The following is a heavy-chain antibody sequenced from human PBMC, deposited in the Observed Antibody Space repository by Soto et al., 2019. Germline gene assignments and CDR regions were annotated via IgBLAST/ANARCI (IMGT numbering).Heavy chain of an antibody. V-gene: IGHV2-5*01. J-gene: IGHJ4*02. CDR3: AQVDDVAALFAY. Sequence: QITLKESGPTLVKPTQTLMLTCTFSGFSLSTTGEGVGWIRQPPGKALEWLAVIYWNDDKSYSPSLKSRLTISKDTSKKQVVLTMMNMAPVDTGTYYCAQVDDVAALFAYLGQGTLVTVSS. D-gene: IGHD6-6*01. CDR2: IYWNDDK. CDR1: GFSLSTTGEG.